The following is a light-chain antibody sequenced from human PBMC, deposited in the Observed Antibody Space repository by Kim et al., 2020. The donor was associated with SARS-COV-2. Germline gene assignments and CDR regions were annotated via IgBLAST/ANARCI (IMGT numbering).Light chain of an antibody. Sequence: STALRDRITSPGRANQNITSYLNWYKQRPGQAPSLLIYATSNLQIGVPARFTGSGEGTDFTLTISRLQAEDFATYYWQQSYKSPYTFGQGTKLEI. CDR2: ATS. V-gene: IGKV1-39*01. J-gene: IGKJ2*01. CDR3: QQSYKSPYT. CDR1: QNITSY.